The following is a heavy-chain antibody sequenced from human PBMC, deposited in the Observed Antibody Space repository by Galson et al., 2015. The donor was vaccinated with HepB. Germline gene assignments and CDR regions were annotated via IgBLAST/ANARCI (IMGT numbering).Heavy chain of an antibody. D-gene: IGHD7-27*01. CDR3: AKVGAGDDAFDI. J-gene: IGHJ3*02. Sequence: SLKVSCKASGYTFTGYYMHWVRQAPGQGLEWMGWINPNSGSTNYAQKFQGWVTMTRDTSISTAYLELSRLRSDDTAVYYCAKVGAGDDAFDIWGQGTMVTVSS. CDR1: GYTFTGYY. CDR2: INPNSGST. V-gene: IGHV1-2*04.